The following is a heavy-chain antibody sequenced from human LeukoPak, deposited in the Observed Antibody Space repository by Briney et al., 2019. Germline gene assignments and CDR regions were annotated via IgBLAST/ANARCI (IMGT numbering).Heavy chain of an antibody. D-gene: IGHD5-18*01. CDR1: GGTFSSYA. Sequence: GASVKVSCKASGGTFSSYAISWVRQAPGQGLEWMGGIIPIFGTANYAQKFQGRVTITADESTSTAYMELSSLRSEDTAVYYCARGVTLLRSGYSYGPGHYYMDVWGKGTTVTVSS. V-gene: IGHV1-69*13. J-gene: IGHJ6*03. CDR2: IIPIFGTA. CDR3: ARGVTLLRSGYSYGPGHYYMDV.